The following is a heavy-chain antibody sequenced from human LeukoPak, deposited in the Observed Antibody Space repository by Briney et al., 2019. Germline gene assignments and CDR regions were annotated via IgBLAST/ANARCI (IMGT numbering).Heavy chain of an antibody. CDR1: GITFSSYD. CDR2: ISDRGKT. J-gene: IGHJ3*02. CDR3: AKLPTIFGVADSFDI. D-gene: IGHD3-3*01. V-gene: IGHV3-23*01. Sequence: GGSLRLSCEASGITFSSYDMSWVRQAPGKGLERISAISDRGKTDYADSVKGRFTISRDNSKNTLYLQLSSLRAEDTAMYYCAKLPTIFGVADSFDIWGQGTFVTVSS.